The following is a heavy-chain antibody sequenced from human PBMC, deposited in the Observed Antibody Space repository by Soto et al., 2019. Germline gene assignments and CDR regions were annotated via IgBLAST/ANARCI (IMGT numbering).Heavy chain of an antibody. Sequence: QVQVVQSGAEVKKPGSSVKVSCKTSGDTFRTYVISWVRQAPGQGLEWMGGIIPIFGTSNYAQKFKDRVTITADRSTSTDYMELSSLGSDDSAVYYCARGSGDAYGDYHAFDVWGQGTMVTVSS. CDR3: ARGSGDAYGDYHAFDV. J-gene: IGHJ3*01. CDR1: GDTFRTYV. V-gene: IGHV1-69*06. CDR2: IIPIFGTS. D-gene: IGHD4-17*01.